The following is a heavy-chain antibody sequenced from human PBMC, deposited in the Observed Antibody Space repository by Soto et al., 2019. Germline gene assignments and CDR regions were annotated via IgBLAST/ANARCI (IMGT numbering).Heavy chain of an antibody. Sequence: QVQLVQSGAEVKKPGASVKVSCKASGYTFASYAISGMRQAPGQGLEGMGWISAYNGNTNYAQKLQGRVTMTTDTATSTAYTELRSLRADDTAVYYCARDPPPPDYWGQGTLVTVSS. CDR2: ISAYNGNT. V-gene: IGHV1-18*01. J-gene: IGHJ4*02. CDR1: GYTFASYA. CDR3: ARDPPPPDY.